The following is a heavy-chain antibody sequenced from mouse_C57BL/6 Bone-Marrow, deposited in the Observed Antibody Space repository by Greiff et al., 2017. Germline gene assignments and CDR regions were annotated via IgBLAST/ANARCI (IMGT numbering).Heavy chain of an antibody. CDR1: GFTFSDYY. Sequence: DVMLVESGGGLVQPGGSLKLSCAASGFTFSDYYMYWVRQTPEKRLEWVAYISNGGGSTYYPDTVKGRFTISRDNAKNTLYLQMSRLKSEDTAMYYCARLRYGSSYDYFDYWGQGTTLTVSS. D-gene: IGHD1-1*01. CDR3: ARLRYGSSYDYFDY. CDR2: ISNGGGST. V-gene: IGHV5-12*01. J-gene: IGHJ2*01.